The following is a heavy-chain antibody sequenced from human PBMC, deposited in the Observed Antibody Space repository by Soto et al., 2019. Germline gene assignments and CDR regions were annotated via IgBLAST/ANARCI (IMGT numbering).Heavy chain of an antibody. CDR3: ARFVRQQLDAFDI. D-gene: IGHD6-13*01. V-gene: IGHV4-39*01. CDR2: IYYSGST. J-gene: IGHJ3*02. CDR1: GGSISSSSYY. Sequence: QLQLQESGPGLVKPSETLSLTCTVSGGSISSSSYYWGWILQPPGKGLEWIGSIYYSGSTYYNPTLKSRVTIPVDTSKNQFSLKLSSVTAADTAVYYCARFVRQQLDAFDIWGQGTMVTVSS.